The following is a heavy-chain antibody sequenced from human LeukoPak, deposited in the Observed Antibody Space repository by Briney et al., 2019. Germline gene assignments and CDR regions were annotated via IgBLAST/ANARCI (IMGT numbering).Heavy chain of an antibody. D-gene: IGHD1-7*01. V-gene: IGHV3-21*01. J-gene: IGHJ4*02. CDR3: PLELGEGFDY. CDR1: GFTFSTFS. Sequence: PGGSLRLSCAASGFTFSTFSMNWVRQAPGKGLEWVSSISGRSNYIFYADSVKGRFTISRDNAENSLYLLLNSLRAEDTAVYYCPLELGEGFDYWGQGTLVTVSS. CDR2: ISGRSNYI.